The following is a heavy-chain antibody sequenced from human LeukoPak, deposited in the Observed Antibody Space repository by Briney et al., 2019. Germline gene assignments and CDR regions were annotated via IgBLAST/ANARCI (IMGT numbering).Heavy chain of an antibody. J-gene: IGHJ4*02. D-gene: IGHD2-15*01. CDR1: GYTFTGYY. CDR2: INPNSGGT. CDR3: ARGSREVVVVVADFDY. Sequence: ASVKVSCKASGYTFTGYYMHWVRQAPGQGLEWMGWINPNSGGTNYAQKFQGRVTMTRDTSISTAYMELSRLRSDDTAVYYCARGSREVVVVVADFDYWGQGTLVTVSS. V-gene: IGHV1-2*02.